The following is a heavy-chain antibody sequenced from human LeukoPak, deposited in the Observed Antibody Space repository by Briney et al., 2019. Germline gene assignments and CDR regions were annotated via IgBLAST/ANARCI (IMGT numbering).Heavy chain of an antibody. D-gene: IGHD3-16*01. V-gene: IGHV3-74*01. CDR3: AGVRDYVWGVTDY. J-gene: IGHJ4*02. CDR1: GFTFSSYW. CDR2: INSDGSST. Sequence: GGSLRLSCAASGFTFSSYWMHWVRQAPGKGLVWVSRINSDGSSTSYADSVKGRFTISRDNAKNTLYLQMNSLRAEDTAVYYCAGVRDYVWGVTDYWGQGTLVTVSS.